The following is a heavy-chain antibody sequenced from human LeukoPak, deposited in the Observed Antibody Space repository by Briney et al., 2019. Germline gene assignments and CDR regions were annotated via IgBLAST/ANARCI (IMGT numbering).Heavy chain of an antibody. V-gene: IGHV1-69*13. CDR1: GGTFSSYA. J-gene: IGHJ3*02. Sequence: LVKVSCKASGGTFSSYAISWVRQAPGQGLEWVGGIIPIFGTANYAQKFQGRVTITADESTSTAYMELSSLRSEDTAVYYCARDLAITIFGVVIRTDAFDIWGQGTMVTVSS. CDR3: ARDLAITIFGVVIRTDAFDI. CDR2: IIPIFGTA. D-gene: IGHD3-3*01.